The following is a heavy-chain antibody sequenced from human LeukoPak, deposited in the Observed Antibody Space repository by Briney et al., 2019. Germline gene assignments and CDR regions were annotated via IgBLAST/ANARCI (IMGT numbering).Heavy chain of an antibody. J-gene: IGHJ4*02. D-gene: IGHD5-18*01. CDR1: GFTFSSYG. CDR3: ARLVDTAMVLYDGFDY. V-gene: IGHV3-33*01. Sequence: GGSLRLSCAASGFTFSSYGMHWVRQAPGKGLEWVAVIWYDGSNKYYADSVKGRFTISRDNSKNTLYLQMNSLRAEDTAVYYCARLVDTAMVLYDGFDYWGQGTLVTVST. CDR2: IWYDGSNK.